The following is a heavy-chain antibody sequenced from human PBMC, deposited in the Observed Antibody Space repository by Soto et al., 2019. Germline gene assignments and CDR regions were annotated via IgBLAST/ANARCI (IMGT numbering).Heavy chain of an antibody. CDR2: IIPIFGTA. D-gene: IGHD6-19*01. CDR3: ATTPYSSVWYQWFFDY. CDR1: GGTFSSYA. J-gene: IGHJ4*02. Sequence: QVQLVQSGAEVKKPGSSVKVSCKASGGTFSSYAISWVRQAPGQGLEWMGGIIPIFGTANYAQKFQRRVLVTADESPSTAYMEPSSLRAEDTAVYYCATTPYSSVWYQWFFDYWCQGTLVTVSS. V-gene: IGHV1-69*01.